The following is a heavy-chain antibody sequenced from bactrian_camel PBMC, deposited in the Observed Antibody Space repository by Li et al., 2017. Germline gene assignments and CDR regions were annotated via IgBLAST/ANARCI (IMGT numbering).Heavy chain of an antibody. CDR2: IRADATTT. J-gene: IGHJ4*01. V-gene: IGHV3S40*01. Sequence: VQLVESGGGLVQPGGSLRLSCAASGITFSESGMSWVRQAPGNGLEWVSHIRADATTTVYPDSVKGRFSISQDNAKNIVCLQMNSLKPEDTGTYFCNVGLCGTWPPGQDNYWGHGTQVTVS. CDR3: NVGLCGTWPPGQDNY. CDR1: GITFSESG. D-gene: IGHD2*01.